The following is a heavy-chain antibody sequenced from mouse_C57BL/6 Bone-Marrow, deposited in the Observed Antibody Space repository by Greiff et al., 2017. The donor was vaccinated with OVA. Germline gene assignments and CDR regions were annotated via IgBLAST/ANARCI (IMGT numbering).Heavy chain of an antibody. CDR1: GFTFSSYG. D-gene: IGHD2-4*01. J-gene: IGHJ2*01. V-gene: IGHV5-6*01. CDR3: ARHGYDYDDGWYYFDY. CDR2: ISSGGSYT. Sequence: EVKLVESGGDLVKPGGSLKLSCAASGFTFSSYGMSWVRQTPDKRLEWVATISSGGSYTYYPDSVKGRFTISRDNAKNTLYLQRSSLKSEDTAMYYCARHGYDYDDGWYYFDYWGQGTTLTVSS.